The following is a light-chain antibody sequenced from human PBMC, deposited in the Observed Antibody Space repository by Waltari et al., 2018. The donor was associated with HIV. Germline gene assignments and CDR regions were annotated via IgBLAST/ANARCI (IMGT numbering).Light chain of an antibody. CDR2: EVS. CDR1: SSDVGGYNY. Sequence: QSALTQPASVSGSPGQSITISCTGTSSDVGGYNYVSWYQQHPGKAPQLMIYEVSNRPSGVSNRFSASKSGNTASLTISGLQAEDEADYYCSSYTSSSTVFGGGTKLTVL. J-gene: IGLJ3*02. V-gene: IGLV2-14*01. CDR3: SSYTSSSTV.